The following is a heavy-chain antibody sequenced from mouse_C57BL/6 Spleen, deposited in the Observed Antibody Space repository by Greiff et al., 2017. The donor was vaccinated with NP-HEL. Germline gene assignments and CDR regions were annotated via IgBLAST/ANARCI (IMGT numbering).Heavy chain of an antibody. CDR3: VCARGPYDYGY. CDR2: IYIGNGYT. J-gene: IGHJ2*01. Sequence: VHVKQSGAELVRPGSSVKMSCKTSGYTFTSYGINWVKQRPGQGLEWIGYIYIGNGYTEYNEKFKGKATLTSDTSSSTAYMQLSSLTSEDSAIYFCVCARGPYDYGYWGQGTTLTVSS. CDR1: GYTFTSYG. V-gene: IGHV1-58*01. D-gene: IGHD2-4*01.